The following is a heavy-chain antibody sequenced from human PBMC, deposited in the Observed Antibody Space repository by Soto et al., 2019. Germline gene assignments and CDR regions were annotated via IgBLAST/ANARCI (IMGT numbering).Heavy chain of an antibody. J-gene: IGHJ4*02. CDR3: ATFRDY. CDR2: ISGSTTTI. Sequence: EVQLVESGGGLVEPGGSLRLSCSVSGLTFSNYNMNWVRQAPGKGLEWVSYISGSTTTIYYADPVKGRFTISRDNAKNSLYLQMNSLRAVDTSVYYCATFRDYWGQGTLVTVSS. CDR1: GLTFSNYN. V-gene: IGHV3-48*01.